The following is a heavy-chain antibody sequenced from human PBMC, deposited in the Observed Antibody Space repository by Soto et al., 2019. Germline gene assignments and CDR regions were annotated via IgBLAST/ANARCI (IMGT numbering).Heavy chain of an antibody. CDR3: ARGNAWYYYDSSGYYYDY. CDR1: GYTFTSYD. V-gene: IGHV1-8*01. Sequence: QVQLVQSGAEVKKPGASVKVSCKASGYTFTSYDINWVRQATGQGLEWVGWMNPNSGNTGYSQKFQGRVTMTKNTTISTAYMELSSLRSEDSDVYYCARGNAWYYYDSSGYYYDYWGQGTLVTVSS. CDR2: MNPNSGNT. J-gene: IGHJ4*02. D-gene: IGHD3-22*01.